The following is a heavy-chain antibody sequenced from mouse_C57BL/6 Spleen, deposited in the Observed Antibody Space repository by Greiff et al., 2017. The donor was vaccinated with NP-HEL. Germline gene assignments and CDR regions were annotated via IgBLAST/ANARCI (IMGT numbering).Heavy chain of an antibody. CDR1: GYTFTSYW. CDR2: IYPGSGST. V-gene: IGHV1-55*01. Sequence: QVQLQQPGAELVRPGSSVKLSCKASGYTFTSYWITWVKQRPGQGLEWIGDIYPGSGSTNYNEKFKRKATLAVDTSSSTAYLQLSSPTSEYSAFYYCARKTTEVADAMDDWGQGTSVTVSS. J-gene: IGHJ4*01. D-gene: IGHD1-1*01. CDR3: ARKTTEVADAMDD.